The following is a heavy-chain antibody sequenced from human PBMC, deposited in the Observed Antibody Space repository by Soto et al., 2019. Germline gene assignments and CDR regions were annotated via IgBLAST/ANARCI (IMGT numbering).Heavy chain of an antibody. CDR2: LTNNGGTT. D-gene: IGHD6-13*01. CDR1: GFTFSTYA. J-gene: IGHJ4*02. V-gene: IGHV3-64*01. CDR3: ARAASSTWYLAY. Sequence: EVQLVESGGGLVQPGGSLRLSCAASGFTFSTYAMHWVRQAPGKGLEYVSALTNNGGTTYYASSVKGRFTISRDNSKNTLYLQRGSLRAEDMAVYYCARAASSTWYLAYWGQGTLVTVSS.